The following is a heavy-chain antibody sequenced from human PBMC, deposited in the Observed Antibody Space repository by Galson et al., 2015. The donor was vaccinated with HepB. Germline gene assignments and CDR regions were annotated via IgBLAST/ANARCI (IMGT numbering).Heavy chain of an antibody. CDR2: ISSSSSTI. CDR1: GFTFSSYS. CDR3: ARTRNDYVWGSYRPMGWFDP. J-gene: IGHJ5*02. V-gene: IGHV3-48*01. D-gene: IGHD3-16*02. Sequence: SLRLSCAASGFTFSSYSMNWVRQAPGKRLEWVSYISSSSSTIYYADSVKGRFTISRDNAKNSLYLQMSSLRAEDTAVYYCARTRNDYVWGSYRPMGWFDPWGQGTLVTVSS.